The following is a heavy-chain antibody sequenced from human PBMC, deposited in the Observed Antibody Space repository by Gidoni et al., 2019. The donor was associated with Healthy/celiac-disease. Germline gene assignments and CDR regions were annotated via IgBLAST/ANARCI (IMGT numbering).Heavy chain of an antibody. V-gene: IGHV4-39*01. J-gene: IGHJ6*02. D-gene: IGHD6-13*01. CDR3: ARHTLYSSSWYGMDV. CDR1: GGSISSSSYY. CDR2: IYYSRST. Sequence: QLQLQESGPGLVKPPETLSLTCTVPGGSISSSSYYWGWIRQPPGKGLEWIGSIYYSRSTYYNPSLKSRVTISVDTSKNQFSLKLSSVTAADTAVYYCARHTLYSSSWYGMDVWGQGTTVTVSS.